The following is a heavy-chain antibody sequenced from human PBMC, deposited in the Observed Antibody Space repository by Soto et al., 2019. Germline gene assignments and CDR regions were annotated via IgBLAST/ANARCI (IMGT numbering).Heavy chain of an antibody. D-gene: IGHD5-12*01. CDR2: ISSSSSYI. J-gene: IGHJ4*02. CDR3: ASGYDLSVIDY. CDR1: GFTFSSYS. Sequence: GGSLRLSCAASGFTFSSYSMNWVRQAPGKGLEWVSSISSSSSYIYYADSVRGRFTISRDNAKNSLYLQMNSLRAEDTAVYYCASGYDLSVIDYWGQGTLVTVSS. V-gene: IGHV3-21*01.